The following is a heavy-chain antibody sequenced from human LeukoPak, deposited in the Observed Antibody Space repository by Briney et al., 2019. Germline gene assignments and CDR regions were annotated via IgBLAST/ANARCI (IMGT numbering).Heavy chain of an antibody. CDR2: MNPNSGNT. Sequence: ASVKVSCKASGYTFTSYDINWVRQATGQGLEWMGWMNPNSGNTGYAQKFQGRVTITRNTSISTAYMELSSLRSEDTAVYYCARISGRYCSSTSCGDAFDIWGQGTMDTVSS. CDR3: ARISGRYCSSTSCGDAFDI. CDR1: GYTFTSYD. D-gene: IGHD2-2*01. V-gene: IGHV1-8*03. J-gene: IGHJ3*02.